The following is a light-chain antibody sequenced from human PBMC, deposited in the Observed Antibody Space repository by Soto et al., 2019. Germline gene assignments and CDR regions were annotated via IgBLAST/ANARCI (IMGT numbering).Light chain of an antibody. V-gene: IGLV3-21*02. CDR3: QVWDSTSDHVV. CDR1: NIGGKS. CDR2: DDS. Sequence: SYELTQPPSVSVAPGQTARITCGGNNIGGKSVHWFQQKPGQAPVLVVYDDSDRPSGIPERFSGSNSGNTATLTISRVEAGDEADYFCQVWDSTSDHVVFGGGTQLTVL. J-gene: IGLJ2*01.